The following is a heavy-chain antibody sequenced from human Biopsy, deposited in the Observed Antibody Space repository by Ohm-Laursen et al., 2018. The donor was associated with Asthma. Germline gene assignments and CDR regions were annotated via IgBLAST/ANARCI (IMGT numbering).Heavy chain of an antibody. Sequence: RSLRLSCTASGFSFSSYGMHWVRQAPGKGLEWVAVISYDGTNTFSADSVRGRFTISRDNSKNTLYLQMNSLRAEDTAVYYCARKARHGDYDFDYWGQGTLVTVSS. J-gene: IGHJ4*02. CDR2: ISYDGTNT. CDR3: ARKARHGDYDFDY. D-gene: IGHD4-17*01. CDR1: GFSFSSYG. V-gene: IGHV3-30*03.